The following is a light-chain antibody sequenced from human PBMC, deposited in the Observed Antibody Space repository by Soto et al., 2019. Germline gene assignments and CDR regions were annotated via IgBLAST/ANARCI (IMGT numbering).Light chain of an antibody. J-gene: IGLJ2*01. Sequence: QSVMTQPPSASASLGDSVTLTCTLSSGYSNDKVDWYQQRPGKGPRFVMRVGTGGIVGSKGDGIPDRFSVLGSGLNRYLTIKNIQEEDESDYHCGADHGSGSNFVRGVFGGGTKVTVL. CDR3: GADHGSGSNFVRGV. CDR1: SGYSNDK. CDR2: VGTGGIVG. V-gene: IGLV9-49*01.